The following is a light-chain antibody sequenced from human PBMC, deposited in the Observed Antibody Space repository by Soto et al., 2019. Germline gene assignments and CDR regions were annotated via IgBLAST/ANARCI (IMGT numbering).Light chain of an antibody. Sequence: EIVMTQSPATLSVSPGERATLSCRASQSVRSDLAWYQQKPGQAPRLLISGASTRATGVPARFSGSGSGTEFTLIINTLQSEDFAVYYCQQYNDWPLTFGGGTKVDIK. J-gene: IGKJ4*01. CDR1: QSVRSD. CDR3: QQYNDWPLT. V-gene: IGKV3D-15*01. CDR2: GAS.